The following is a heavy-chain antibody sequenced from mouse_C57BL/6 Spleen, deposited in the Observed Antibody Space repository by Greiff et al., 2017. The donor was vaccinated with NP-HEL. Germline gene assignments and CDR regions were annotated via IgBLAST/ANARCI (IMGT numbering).Heavy chain of an antibody. D-gene: IGHD4-1*01. CDR2: INPNNGGT. CDR1: GYTFTDYN. Sequence: EVQGVESGPELVKPGASVKIPCKASGYTFTDYNMDWVKQSHGKSLEWIGDINPNNGGTIYNQKFKGKATLTVDKSSSTAYMELRSLTSEDTAVYYGARRELGAFAYWGQGTLVTVAA. V-gene: IGHV1-18*01. CDR3: ARRELGAFAY. J-gene: IGHJ3*01.